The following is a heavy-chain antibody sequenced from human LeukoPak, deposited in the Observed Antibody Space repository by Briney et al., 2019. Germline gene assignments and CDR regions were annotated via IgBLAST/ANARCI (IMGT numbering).Heavy chain of an antibody. V-gene: IGHV4-59*01. J-gene: IGHJ4*02. CDR2: IYYSGST. CDR1: GGSISSYY. CDR3: ARVIGDFDWLHSYYFDY. Sequence: SETLSLXCTVSGGSISSYYWSWIRQPPGKGLEWIGYIYYSGSTNYNPSLKSRVTISVDTSKNQFSLKLSSVTAADTAVYYCARVIGDFDWLHSYYFDYWGQGTLVTVSS. D-gene: IGHD3-9*01.